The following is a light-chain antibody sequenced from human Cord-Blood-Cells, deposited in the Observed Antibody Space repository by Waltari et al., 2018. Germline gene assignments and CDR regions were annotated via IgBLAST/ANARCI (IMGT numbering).Light chain of an antibody. CDR2: DVI. CDR1: SSDAGGYNS. Sequence: QSALTQPASVSGSPGQSITISCTGTSSDAGGYNSVYWYQLHPGKAPKLMIYDVINRPSGVSNPFSGSTSGNTSSLTISGLQAEDEADYCCSSYTSSSTRVVFGGGTKLTVL. V-gene: IGLV2-14*01. CDR3: SSYTSSSTRVV. J-gene: IGLJ2*01.